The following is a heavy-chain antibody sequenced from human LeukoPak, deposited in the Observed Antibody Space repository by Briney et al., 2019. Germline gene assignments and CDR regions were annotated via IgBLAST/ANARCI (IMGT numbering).Heavy chain of an antibody. CDR1: GGSISSYY. CDR3: ARDFGYGDYFFDD. CDR2: LHTSGST. J-gene: IGHJ4*02. Sequence: SETLSLTCTVSGGSISSYYWSWIRQPPAQGLEWIGRLHTSGSTHYNPSLKSRVTMSVDTSKNQFSLKLSSVTAADTAVYYCARDFGYGDYFFDDWGQGTLVTVSS. V-gene: IGHV4-4*07. D-gene: IGHD4-17*01.